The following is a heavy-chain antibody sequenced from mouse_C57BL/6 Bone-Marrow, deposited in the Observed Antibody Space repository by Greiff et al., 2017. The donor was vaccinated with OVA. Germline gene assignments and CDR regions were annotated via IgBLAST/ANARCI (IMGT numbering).Heavy chain of an antibody. CDR1: GYTFTVYY. CDR3: ARSVLRTFFDY. D-gene: IGHD2-12*01. J-gene: IGHJ2*01. V-gene: IGHV1-76*01. Sequence: QVQLQQSGAELVRPGASVKLSCKASGYTFTVYYINWVKQRPGQGLEWIARIYPGSGNTYYNEKFKGKATLTAEKSSSTAYMQLSSLTSEDSAVYFCARSVLRTFFDYWGQGTTLTVSS. CDR2: IYPGSGNT.